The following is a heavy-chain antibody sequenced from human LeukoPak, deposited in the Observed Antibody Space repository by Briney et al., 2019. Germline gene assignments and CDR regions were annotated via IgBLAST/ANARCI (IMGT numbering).Heavy chain of an antibody. CDR1: GYTFTRFY. Sequence: ASVKVSCKSSGYTFTRFYMHWVRQPPGQGLEWMGIINPSGGSTGYAQKFQGRVTMTRDTSTSTVYMELSSLRSEDTAVYYCAREVGIRGHFDHWGRGTPVTVSS. CDR3: AREVGIRGHFDH. CDR2: INPSGGST. V-gene: IGHV1-46*01. D-gene: IGHD1-26*01. J-gene: IGHJ4*02.